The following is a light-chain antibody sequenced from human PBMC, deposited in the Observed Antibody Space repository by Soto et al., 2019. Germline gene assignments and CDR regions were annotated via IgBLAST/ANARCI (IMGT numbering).Light chain of an antibody. CDR3: QQYQTSPT. J-gene: IGKJ4*01. CDR1: QSVGSDL. Sequence: LVLTQSPGTLSLSPGERPTLSCRASQSVGSDLLAWYQQKPGQAPRLLISSDSRRASGIPDRFSGSGSGTDFTLTISRLEAEDSAVYWCQQYQTSPTFGGGTKVEIK. V-gene: IGKV3-20*01. CDR2: SDS.